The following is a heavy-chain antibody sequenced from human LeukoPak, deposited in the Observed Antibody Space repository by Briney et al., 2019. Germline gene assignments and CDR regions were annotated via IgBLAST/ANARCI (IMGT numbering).Heavy chain of an antibody. CDR1: GFTFSSYA. D-gene: IGHD4-17*01. Sequence: GGSLRLSCAASGFTFSSYAMTWVRQAPGKGLEWVANIKQDGSEKYYVDSVKGRFTISRDNAKNSLYLQMNSLRAEDTAVYYCARDWGRTTVTFDYWGQGTLVTVSS. CDR3: ARDWGRTTVTFDY. V-gene: IGHV3-7*01. J-gene: IGHJ4*02. CDR2: IKQDGSEK.